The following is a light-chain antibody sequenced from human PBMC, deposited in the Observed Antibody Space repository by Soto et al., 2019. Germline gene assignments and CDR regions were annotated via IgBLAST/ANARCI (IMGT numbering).Light chain of an antibody. Sequence: EIVMTQSPATLSVSPGARAPLSCRASQSVSSNLAWYQQKPGQAPRLLIYASSNRATGIPDRFSGSASGTDFTLTINRLEPEDFAVYYCQLYGISPHFGQGTRLEIK. CDR1: QSVSSN. CDR2: ASS. V-gene: IGKV3D-15*01. CDR3: QLYGISPH. J-gene: IGKJ5*01.